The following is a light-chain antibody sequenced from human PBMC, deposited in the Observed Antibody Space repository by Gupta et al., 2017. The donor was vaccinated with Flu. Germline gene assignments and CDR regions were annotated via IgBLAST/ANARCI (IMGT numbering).Light chain of an antibody. J-gene: IGKJ1*01. CDR2: AAS. CDR1: QTISNY. Sequence: PSSLSASVGDRVSITCRASQTISNYLSWYQLRPGKAPKLLIYAASSLQSGVPSRFSGSGSGTDFTLTISSLQPEDFATYYCHQTYTPPRTFGQGTKVEV. V-gene: IGKV1-39*01. CDR3: HQTYTPPRT.